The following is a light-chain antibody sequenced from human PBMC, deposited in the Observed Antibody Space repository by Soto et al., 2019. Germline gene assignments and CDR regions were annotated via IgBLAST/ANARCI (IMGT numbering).Light chain of an antibody. V-gene: IGLV2-14*01. J-gene: IGLJ3*02. CDR2: EVS. CDR1: SSDVGSYNY. Sequence: SVLTQPASVSGTPGQSITISCTGTSSDVGSYNYVSWYQQYPGKAPKLMIYEVSNWPSGVSNRFSGSKSGNTASLTISGLQAEDDAYYYCSSYTTSSTLVFGGGTKLTVL. CDR3: SSYTTSSTLV.